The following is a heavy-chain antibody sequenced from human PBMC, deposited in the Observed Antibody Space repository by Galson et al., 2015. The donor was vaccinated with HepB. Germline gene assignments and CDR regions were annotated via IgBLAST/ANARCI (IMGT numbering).Heavy chain of an antibody. V-gene: IGHV3-73*01. Sequence: LRLSCAASGFTFSGSAIHWVRQASGKGLEWIGRIRSKANSYATGYAASVKGRFTISRDDSKNTAYLQMNSLKTEDTAVYYCTRRGDSGWYGKEDYWGQGTLVTVPS. CDR1: GFTFSGSA. D-gene: IGHD6-19*01. CDR2: IRSKANSYAT. J-gene: IGHJ4*02. CDR3: TRRGDSGWYGKEDY.